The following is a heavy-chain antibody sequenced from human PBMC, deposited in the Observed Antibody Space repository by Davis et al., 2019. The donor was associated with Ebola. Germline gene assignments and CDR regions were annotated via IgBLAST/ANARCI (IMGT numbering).Heavy chain of an antibody. CDR1: GFTFNSYW. CDR2: IKSDGSEK. D-gene: IGHD3-3*01. J-gene: IGHJ4*02. V-gene: IGHV3-7*03. CDR3: ARARIFGVVMAWWFDY. Sequence: GGSLRLSCAASGFTFNSYWMTWVRQAPGRGLEWVANIKSDGSEKSYVDSVKGRFTISRDNAKNSLYLQMNSLRVEDTAVYYCARARIFGVVMAWWFDYWGQGTLVTVSS.